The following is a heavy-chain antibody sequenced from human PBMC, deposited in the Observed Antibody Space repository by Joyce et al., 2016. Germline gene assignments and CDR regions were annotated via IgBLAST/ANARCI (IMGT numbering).Heavy chain of an antibody. V-gene: IGHV4-4*02. J-gene: IGHJ5*02. CDR2: IYHNGNT. Sequence: QVHLQESGPGLLKSSGTLSLTCTVSGASLKDRDWWSWVRQSPAKGLEWIGEIYHNGNTNYNPSLESRVTITLDKSENQFFLELRSVAPADTAVYFCARGYDVWGPWGQGIHVQVSS. CDR3: ARGYDVWGP. CDR1: GASLKDRDW. D-gene: IGHD3-3*01.